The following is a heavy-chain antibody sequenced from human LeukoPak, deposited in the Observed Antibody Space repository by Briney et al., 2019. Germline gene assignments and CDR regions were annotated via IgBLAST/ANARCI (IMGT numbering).Heavy chain of an antibody. Sequence: GGSLRLSCAASGFTFSSYEMNWVRQAPGKGLEWVSYISSSGSTIYYADSVKGRFTISRDNAENSLYLQMNSLRAEDTAVYYCARDSYYDSSGYPVNAFDIWGQGTVVTVSS. V-gene: IGHV3-48*03. CDR1: GFTFSSYE. CDR3: ARDSYYDSSGYPVNAFDI. D-gene: IGHD3-22*01. CDR2: ISSSGSTI. J-gene: IGHJ3*02.